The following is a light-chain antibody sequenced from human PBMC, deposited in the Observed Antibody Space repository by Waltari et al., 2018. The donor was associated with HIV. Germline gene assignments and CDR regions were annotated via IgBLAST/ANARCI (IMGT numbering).Light chain of an antibody. Sequence: QSALTQPASVSGSPGQSITISCTGTRSDVGSYNLVSWYQQHPGKAPKLMIYEVSKRPSGVSKRFSGSKSGNTASLTISGLQDEDEADYYRCSYAGSNTYVFGTGTKVTGL. V-gene: IGLV2-23*02. CDR3: CSYAGSNTYV. CDR1: RSDVGSYNL. CDR2: EVS. J-gene: IGLJ1*01.